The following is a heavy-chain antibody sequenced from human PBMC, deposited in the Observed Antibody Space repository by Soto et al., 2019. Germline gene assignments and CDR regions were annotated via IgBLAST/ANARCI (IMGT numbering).Heavy chain of an antibody. Sequence: PGGSPRLSCAASGFTFSSYSMNWVRQAPGKGLEWVSYISSSSSTIYYADSVKGRFTISRDNAKNSLYLQMNSLRAEDTAVYYCARDVSIAVAGIYYYYYYMDVWGKGTTVTVSS. CDR2: ISSSSSTI. J-gene: IGHJ6*03. CDR1: GFTFSSYS. D-gene: IGHD6-19*01. V-gene: IGHV3-48*01. CDR3: ARDVSIAVAGIYYYYYYMDV.